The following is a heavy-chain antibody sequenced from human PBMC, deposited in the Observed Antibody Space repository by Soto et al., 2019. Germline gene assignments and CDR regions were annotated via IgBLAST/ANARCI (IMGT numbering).Heavy chain of an antibody. CDR3: AIYNYGSGSEFFDY. CDR2: IYYSGST. D-gene: IGHD3-16*01. J-gene: IGHJ4*01. V-gene: IGHV4-59*08. CDR1: GGSISSYY. Sequence: SETLSLTCTVSGGSISSYYWSWIRQPPGKGLEWIGYIYYSGSTNYNPSLKSRVTISVDTSKNQFSLKLNSMTAADTAVYYCAIYNYGSGSEFFDYCGRGTLVTVSA.